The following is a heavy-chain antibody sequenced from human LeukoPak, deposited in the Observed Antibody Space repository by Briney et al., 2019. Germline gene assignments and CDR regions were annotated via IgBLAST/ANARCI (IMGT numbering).Heavy chain of an antibody. D-gene: IGHD1-26*01. V-gene: IGHV3-9*03. CDR1: GFTFDDYA. J-gene: IGHJ3*02. CDR2: ISWNSGSI. CDR3: AKGRGSYYQDAFDI. Sequence: GRSLRLSCAASGFTFDDYAMHWVRQAPGEGLEWVSGISWNSGSIGYADSVKGRFTISRDNAKNSLYLQMNSLRAEDMALYYCAKGRGSYYQDAFDIWGQGTMVTVSS.